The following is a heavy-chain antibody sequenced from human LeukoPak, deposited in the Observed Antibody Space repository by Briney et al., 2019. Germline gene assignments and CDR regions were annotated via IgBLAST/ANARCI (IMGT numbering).Heavy chain of an antibody. D-gene: IGHD3-9*01. J-gene: IGHJ4*02. CDR3: ARLFDHFDY. CDR1: GFTFSSYA. Sequence: PGGSLRLSCAASGFTFSSYAMSWVRQAPGKGLEWVSSISSSSSYIYYADSVKGRFTISRDNAKNSLYLQMNSLRAEDTAVYYCARLFDHFDYWGQGTLVTVSS. CDR2: ISSSSSYI. V-gene: IGHV3-21*01.